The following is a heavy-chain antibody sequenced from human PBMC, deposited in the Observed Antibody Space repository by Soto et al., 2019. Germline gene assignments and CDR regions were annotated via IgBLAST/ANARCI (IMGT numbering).Heavy chain of an antibody. CDR3: ARIGSGYSYGYADY. J-gene: IGHJ4*02. CDR1: GGSISSYY. V-gene: IGHV4-59*01. Sequence: SETLSLTCTVSGGSISSYYWSWIRQPPGKGLEWIGYIYYSGSTNYNPSLKSRVTISVDTSKNQFSLKLSSVTAADTAVYYCARIGSGYSYGYADYWGQGTLVTVSS. CDR2: IYYSGST. D-gene: IGHD5-18*01.